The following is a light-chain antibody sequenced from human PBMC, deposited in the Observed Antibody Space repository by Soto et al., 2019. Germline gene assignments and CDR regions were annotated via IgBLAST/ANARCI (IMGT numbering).Light chain of an antibody. V-gene: IGLV2-14*01. CDR1: ISDFVVYNY. CDR3: SSHNISSALQV. CDR2: GVS. Sequence: QSALTQPASVSGSPGQSITISCTGTISDFVVYNYVSWYQQHPGKAPKLMIYGVSNRPSGVSNRFSGSKSGNTASLTISGLQADDEADYYCSSHNISSALQVLGTGTKVTVL. J-gene: IGLJ1*01.